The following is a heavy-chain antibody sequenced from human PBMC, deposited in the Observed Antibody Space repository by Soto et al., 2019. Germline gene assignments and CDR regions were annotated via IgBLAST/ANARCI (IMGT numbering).Heavy chain of an antibody. CDR1: GYAFTSYG. D-gene: IGHD3-3*01. Sequence: ASVKVSCKASGYAFTSYGISGVREAAGQGLQWMGWISAYNGSTNYAQKLQGRVTMTTDTSTSTAYMELRSLRSDDTAVYYCAREGITIFGVVPPDYYYYYMDVWGKGTTVTVSS. CDR2: ISAYNGST. V-gene: IGHV1-18*01. CDR3: AREGITIFGVVPPDYYYYYMDV. J-gene: IGHJ6*03.